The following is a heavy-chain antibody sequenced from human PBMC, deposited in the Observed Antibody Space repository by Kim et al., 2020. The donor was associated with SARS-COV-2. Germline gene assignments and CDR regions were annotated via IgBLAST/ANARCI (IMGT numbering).Heavy chain of an antibody. V-gene: IGHV5-51*01. D-gene: IGHD3-9*01. CDR3: ARQYYDILTGYHDAFDI. Sequence: FQGKVTISADTSISTAYLQWSSLKASDTAMYYCARQYYDILTGYHDAFDIWGQGTMVTVSS. J-gene: IGHJ3*02.